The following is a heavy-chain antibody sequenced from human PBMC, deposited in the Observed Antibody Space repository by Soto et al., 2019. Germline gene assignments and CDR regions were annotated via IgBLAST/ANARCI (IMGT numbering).Heavy chain of an antibody. Sequence: EVQLLESGGGLVQPAGSLRLSCTASGFTFSSYAMSWVRQAPGKGLEWVSAMSGRGGSTYYTDSVKGRFTISRDNSMTKLWLQMNTLRAEDTAGYYCAKGQTHYDVLAGYWAYFYGLDVWGQGTTVTVSS. CDR3: AKGQTHYDVLAGYWAYFYGLDV. D-gene: IGHD3-9*01. CDR2: MSGRGGST. V-gene: IGHV3-23*01. J-gene: IGHJ6*02. CDR1: GFTFSSYA.